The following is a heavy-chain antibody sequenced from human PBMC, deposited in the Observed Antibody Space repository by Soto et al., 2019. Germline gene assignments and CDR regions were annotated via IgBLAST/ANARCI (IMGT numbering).Heavy chain of an antibody. CDR2: INAGNGNT. J-gene: IGHJ3*02. CDR3: ARLGGWYNWNSGAFDI. CDR1: GYTFTSYA. Sequence: ASVKVSCKASGYTFTSYAMHWVRQAPGQRLEWMGWINAGNGNTKYSQKFQGRVTITRDTSASTAYMELSSLRSEDTAVYYCARLGGWYNWNSGAFDIWGQGTMVTV. V-gene: IGHV1-3*01. D-gene: IGHD1-7*01.